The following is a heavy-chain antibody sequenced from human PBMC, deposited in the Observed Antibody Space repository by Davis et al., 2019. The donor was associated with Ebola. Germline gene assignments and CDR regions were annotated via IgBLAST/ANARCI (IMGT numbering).Heavy chain of an antibody. J-gene: IGHJ6*04. CDR3: ARTLPADGMDV. CDR1: GDSISSRNW. CDR2: IYHGGST. V-gene: IGHV4-4*02. Sequence: SETLSLTCAVSGDSISSRNWWSWVRQPPGKGLEWIGEIYHGGSTNYNPSLKSRVTMSVDKSKNQFSLKLSSVTAADTAVYYCARTLPADGMDVWGKGTTVTVSS.